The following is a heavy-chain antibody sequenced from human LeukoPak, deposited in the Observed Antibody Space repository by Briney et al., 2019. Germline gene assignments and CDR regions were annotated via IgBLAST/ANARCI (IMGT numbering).Heavy chain of an antibody. J-gene: IGHJ6*03. CDR1: GYTFINYD. D-gene: IGHD2-21*02. Sequence: ASVKVSCKASGYTFINYDINWVRLATGQGLEWMGWINPNSDNTGYAQKFQGRVTITRDTSTSTVYMELSSLISEDTAVYYCAKDGAAYCGGDCTAQFYYYMDVWGKGTTVTVSS. V-gene: IGHV1-8*03. CDR3: AKDGAAYCGGDCTAQFYYYMDV. CDR2: INPNSDNT.